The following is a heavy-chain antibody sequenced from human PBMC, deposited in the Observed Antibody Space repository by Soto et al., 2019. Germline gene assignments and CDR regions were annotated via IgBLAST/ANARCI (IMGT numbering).Heavy chain of an antibody. D-gene: IGHD4-4*01. J-gene: IGHJ6*03. CDR2: IYYSGST. CDR3: ARRTTVTTTYYMDV. V-gene: IGHV4-39*01. Sequence: SETLSLTCTVSGGSISSSSYYWGWIRQPPGKGLEWIGSIYYSGSTYYNPSLKSRVTISVDTSKNQFSLKLSSVTAADTAVYYCARRTTVTTTYYMDVWGKGTTLTVSS. CDR1: GGSISSSSYY.